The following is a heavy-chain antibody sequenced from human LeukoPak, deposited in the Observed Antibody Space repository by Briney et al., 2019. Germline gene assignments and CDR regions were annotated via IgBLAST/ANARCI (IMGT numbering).Heavy chain of an antibody. CDR3: ARQLRGYTLGY. Sequence: GESLKISCKGSGYSFTSYWIGWVRQMPGKVLEWMGIIYPGDSDTRYSPSFQGQVTISADKSISTAYLQWNSLKASDTAIYYCARQLRGYTLGYWGQGALVTVSS. CDR2: IYPGDSDT. V-gene: IGHV5-51*01. J-gene: IGHJ4*02. CDR1: GYSFTSYW. D-gene: IGHD6-13*01.